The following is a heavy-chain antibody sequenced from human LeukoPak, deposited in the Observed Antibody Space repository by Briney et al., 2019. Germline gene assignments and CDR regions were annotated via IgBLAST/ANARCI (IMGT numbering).Heavy chain of an antibody. V-gene: IGHV3-30-3*01. CDR1: GFTFSSYA. CDR2: ISYDGSNK. D-gene: IGHD4-23*01. Sequence: GGSLRLSCAASGFTFSSYAMHWVPQAPGKGREWVAVISYDGSNKYYAYSVKGRFTISRDNSKNTMYLQMNSLRAEDTAVSYCAREDYGGNHFDYWGQGTLVTVSS. J-gene: IGHJ4*02. CDR3: AREDYGGNHFDY.